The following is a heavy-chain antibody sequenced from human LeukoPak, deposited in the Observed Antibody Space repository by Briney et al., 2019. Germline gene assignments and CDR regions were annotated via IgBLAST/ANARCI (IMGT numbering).Heavy chain of an antibody. CDR1: GFTFSSYA. V-gene: IGHV3-23*01. Sequence: PGGSLRLSCAASGFTFSSYAMSWVRQAPGKGLEWVSAIIGSGGSTYYADSVKGRFTISRDNSKNTLYLQMNSLRAEGTAVYYCAKDAALYDFWSGYYHPPKYYYYYYGMDVWGQGTTVTVSS. CDR3: AKDAALYDFWSGYYHPPKYYYYYYGMDV. CDR2: IIGSGGST. D-gene: IGHD3-3*01. J-gene: IGHJ6*02.